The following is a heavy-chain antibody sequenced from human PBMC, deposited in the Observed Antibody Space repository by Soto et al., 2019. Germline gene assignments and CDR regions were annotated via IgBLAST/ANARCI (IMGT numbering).Heavy chain of an antibody. J-gene: IGHJ6*02. CDR3: ARLEIECGDRRNAERPKPPPYYYYAMDV. V-gene: IGHV1-2*02. CDR2: INPNGGGT. Sequence: GDAVKVSCQASAYTVTGYYMPRVLQALGQALEWMASINPNGGGTNYAQKFQGRVTMTRDTSISTAYMELSRLRSDDTAVYYCARLEIECGDRRNAERPKPPPYYYYAMDVWGQGTTPTDS. D-gene: IGHD2-21*02. CDR1: AYTVTGYY.